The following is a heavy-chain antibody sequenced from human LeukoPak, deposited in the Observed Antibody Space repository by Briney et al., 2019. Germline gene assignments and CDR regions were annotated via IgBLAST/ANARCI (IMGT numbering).Heavy chain of an antibody. CDR2: IIPILGIA. J-gene: IGHJ5*02. D-gene: IGHD3-10*01. V-gene: IGHV1-69*04. Sequence: SVKVSCKASGGTFSSYAISWVRQAPGQGLEWMGMIIPILGIANYAQTFQGRVTITADKSTRTAYMELSSLRSEDTAVYYCLRPYGSGQNWFDPWGQGTLVTVSS. CDR1: GGTFSSYA. CDR3: LRPYGSGQNWFDP.